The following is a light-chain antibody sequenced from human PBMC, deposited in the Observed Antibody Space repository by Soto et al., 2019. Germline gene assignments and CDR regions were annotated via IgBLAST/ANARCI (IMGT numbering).Light chain of an antibody. CDR3: ASYTRTTTII. CDR2: HVT. V-gene: IGLV2-14*03. CDR1: SSDIGDYNY. Sequence: QSALTQPASVSGSPGQSITISCTGTSSDIGDYNYVSWYQQHPGKAPKLIIYHVTNRPSGVSNRLSGSKSGNTASLTISGLQAEDEADYYCASYTRTTTIIFGGGTKLTVL. J-gene: IGLJ2*01.